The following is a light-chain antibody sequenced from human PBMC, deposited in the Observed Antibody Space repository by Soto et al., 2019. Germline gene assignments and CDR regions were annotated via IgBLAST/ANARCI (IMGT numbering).Light chain of an antibody. Sequence: QSALTQPPSASGTPGQRVTIYCSGSSSNIGSNTVNWYQQFPGTAPKLLIHSNNQRPSGVPDRFSGSKSGTSASLAINGLQPEEEADYDCAAWDASLLGGVFGGGTKLTVL. V-gene: IGLV1-44*01. CDR1: SSNIGSNT. J-gene: IGLJ2*01. CDR2: SNN. CDR3: AAWDASLLGGV.